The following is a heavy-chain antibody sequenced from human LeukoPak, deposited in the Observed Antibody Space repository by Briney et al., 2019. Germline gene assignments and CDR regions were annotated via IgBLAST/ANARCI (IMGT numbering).Heavy chain of an antibody. D-gene: IGHD6-19*01. CDR1: GFSFTTHA. Sequence: PGGSLRLSCVASGFSFTTHAMGWVRQAPGKGLEWVSHISGSGGSTKYSGSVKGGFTISRDNSKNTLYLQMNSLRAEDTAVYYCAREEYSSGQRAFDIWGQGTMVTVSS. CDR3: AREEYSSGQRAFDI. CDR2: ISGSGGST. J-gene: IGHJ3*02. V-gene: IGHV3-23*01.